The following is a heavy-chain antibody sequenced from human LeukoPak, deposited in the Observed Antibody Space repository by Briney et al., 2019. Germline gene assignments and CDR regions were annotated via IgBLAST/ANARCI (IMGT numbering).Heavy chain of an antibody. Sequence: SETLSLTCTVSGGSFSSGSYYWSWIRQPAGKGLEWIGRIYTSGSTNYNPSLKSRVTILVDTSKNQFSLKVTSMTAADTGVYYCARSLPGAIGAADLWGQGTLVTVSS. V-gene: IGHV4-61*02. CDR2: IYTSGST. CDR1: GGSFSSGSYY. D-gene: IGHD6-13*01. CDR3: ARSLPGAIGAADL. J-gene: IGHJ5*02.